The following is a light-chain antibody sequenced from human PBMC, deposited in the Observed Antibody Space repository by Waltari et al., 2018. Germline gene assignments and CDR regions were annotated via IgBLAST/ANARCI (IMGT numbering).Light chain of an antibody. CDR1: QSISDY. J-gene: IGKJ2*01. CDR2: AAS. Sequence: DVQLTQSPSSLAASVGDRVTITCRASQSISDYLNWYQVQPGKAPKLLINAASTLQSGVPSRFSGSGSGTHFTLTISSLHPEDFATYYCQQNFRFPYTFGQGTKLEIK. V-gene: IGKV1-39*01. CDR3: QQNFRFPYT.